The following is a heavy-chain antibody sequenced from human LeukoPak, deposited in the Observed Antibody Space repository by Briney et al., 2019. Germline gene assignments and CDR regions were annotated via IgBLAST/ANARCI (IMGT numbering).Heavy chain of an antibody. J-gene: IGHJ4*02. Sequence: GGSLRLSCAASGFTFSSYSMNWVRQAPGKGLEWVSSISSSSSYIYYADSVKGRFTISRGNAKNSLYLQMNSLRAEDTAVYYCARDRGWLHPTGFDYWGQGTLVTVSS. V-gene: IGHV3-21*01. D-gene: IGHD5-24*01. CDR1: GFTFSSYS. CDR3: ARDRGWLHPTGFDY. CDR2: ISSSSSYI.